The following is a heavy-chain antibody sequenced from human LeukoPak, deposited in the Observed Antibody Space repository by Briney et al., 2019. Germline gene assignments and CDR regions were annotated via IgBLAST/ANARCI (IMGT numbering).Heavy chain of an antibody. J-gene: IGHJ6*02. CDR2: IIPIFGTA. CDR3: TTRACHAGGCSSSFYYYYGLHF. D-gene: IGHD3-16*01. CDR1: GNSISNYA. V-gene: IGHV1-69*13. Sequence: SVKVSCKASGNSISNYAVSWVRQAPGQGFEWMGGIIPIFGTADYAQKLQGRVTITADQSTSTTYMALSSLKSEDTATYYCTTRACHAGGCSSSFYYYYGLHFWGQGTTVSVSS.